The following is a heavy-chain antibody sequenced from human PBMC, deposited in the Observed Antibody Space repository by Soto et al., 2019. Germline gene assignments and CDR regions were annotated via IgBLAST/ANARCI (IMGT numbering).Heavy chain of an antibody. CDR3: AHRRSVGDLDY. CDR1: GLSLSTRGMG. CDR2: LYWDGDK. J-gene: IGHJ4*02. V-gene: IGHV2-5*02. D-gene: IGHD1-26*01. Sequence: QITLKESGPTLVKPTQPLTLTCTFSGLSLSTRGMGVGWIRQRPGKALEWLALLYWDGDKHYSPSLKSRLTITKDTTKDQVVLTMTNMDPVDTATYYCAHRRSVGDLDYWGQGTLVTVSS.